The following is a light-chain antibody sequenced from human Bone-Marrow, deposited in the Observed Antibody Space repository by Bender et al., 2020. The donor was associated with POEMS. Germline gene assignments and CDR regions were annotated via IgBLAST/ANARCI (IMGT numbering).Light chain of an antibody. CDR3: CSFATGNTSVL. CDR2: EGF. Sequence: QSALTQPASVSESPGQSISISCTGTNNDVGTYNLVSWYQQHPGEAPQLIIYEGFKRPSGISNRFSGSKSGNTASLTISGLQAEDEADYYCCSFATGNTSVLFGGGTKLTVL. J-gene: IGLJ2*01. V-gene: IGLV2-23*01. CDR1: NNDVGTYNL.